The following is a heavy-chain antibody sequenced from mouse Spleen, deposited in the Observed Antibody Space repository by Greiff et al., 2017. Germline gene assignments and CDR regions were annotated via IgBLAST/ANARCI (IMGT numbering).Heavy chain of an antibody. J-gene: IGHJ3*01. CDR2: ISYDGSN. Sequence: ESGPGLVKPSQSLSLTCSVTGYSFTSGYYWNWIRQFPGNKLEWMGYISYDGSNNYNPSLKNRISITRDTSKNQCFLKLNSVTTEDTATYYCAGPFAYWGQKTLVTVSA. CDR3: AGPFAY. CDR1: GYSFTSGYY. V-gene: IGHV3-6*01.